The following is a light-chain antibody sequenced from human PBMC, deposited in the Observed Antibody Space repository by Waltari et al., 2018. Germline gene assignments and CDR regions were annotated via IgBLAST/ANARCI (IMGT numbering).Light chain of an antibody. CDR2: DAS. V-gene: IGKV3-11*01. Sequence: EIVLTQSPVTLSFAPGERATLPCWASQSVGSSLARYQQKPGQAPRLLMYDASNRATGVPARFNGSGSGTDFTLTIISLQSEDSAVYYCQQRSNWPPITFGQGTRLEIK. CDR3: QQRSNWPPIT. CDR1: QSVGSS. J-gene: IGKJ5*01.